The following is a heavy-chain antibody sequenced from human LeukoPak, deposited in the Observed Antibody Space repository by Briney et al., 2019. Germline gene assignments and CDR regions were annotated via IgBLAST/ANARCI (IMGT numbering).Heavy chain of an antibody. V-gene: IGHV7-4-1*02. D-gene: IGHD5-18*01. CDR3: AREGYLHILDAFEI. J-gene: IGHJ3*02. Sequence: ASVKVSCKASGYTFINYAMNWVRQAPGQGLEWMGWINTITGKPTYAQGSTGRFVFSLDTSVSTAHLQISSLKAEDTAVYYCAREGYLHILDAFEIWGQGTMVSVSS. CDR1: GYTFINYA. CDR2: INTITGKP.